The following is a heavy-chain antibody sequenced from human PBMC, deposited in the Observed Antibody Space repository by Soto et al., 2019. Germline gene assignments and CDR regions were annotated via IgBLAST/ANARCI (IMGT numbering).Heavy chain of an antibody. CDR1: GCSISSYY. Sequence: SETLSLTCTFSGCSISSYYWSWIRQPPGKRLEWIGYIYYTGSTKYNPSLKSRVTMSIDTSKNQFSLKLSSVTAADTAVYYCARDQSSSWYGWFDPWGQGTLVTVSS. CDR3: ARDQSSSWYGWFDP. D-gene: IGHD6-13*01. J-gene: IGHJ5*02. V-gene: IGHV4-59*01. CDR2: IYYTGST.